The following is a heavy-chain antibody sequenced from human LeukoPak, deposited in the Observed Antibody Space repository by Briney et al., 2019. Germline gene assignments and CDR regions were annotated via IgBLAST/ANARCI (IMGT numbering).Heavy chain of an antibody. CDR1: GFTVSSNY. V-gene: IGHV3-66*01. CDR2: IYSGGST. D-gene: IGHD1-26*01. CDR3: ARDSGSYFSGASGY. J-gene: IGHJ4*02. Sequence: GGSLRLSCAASGFTVSSNYMSWVRQAPGKGLEWVSVIYSGGSTYYADSVKGRFTISRDNPKNTLYLQMNSLRAEDTAVYYCARDSGSYFSGASGYWGQGTLVTVSS.